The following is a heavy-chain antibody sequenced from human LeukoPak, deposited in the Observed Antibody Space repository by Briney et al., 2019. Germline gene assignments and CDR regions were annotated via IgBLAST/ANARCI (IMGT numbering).Heavy chain of an antibody. CDR2: MNPNSGNT. CDR3: ARAGAGYCTNGVCYRGNAFDI. V-gene: IGHV1-8*03. CDR1: GYTFTSYD. Sequence: ASVKVSCKASGYTFTSYDINWVRQATGQGLEWMGWMNPNSGNTGYAQKFQGRVTITRNTSISTAYMELSSLRSEDTAVYYCARAGAGYCTNGVCYRGNAFDIWGQGTMVTVSS. D-gene: IGHD2-8*01. J-gene: IGHJ3*02.